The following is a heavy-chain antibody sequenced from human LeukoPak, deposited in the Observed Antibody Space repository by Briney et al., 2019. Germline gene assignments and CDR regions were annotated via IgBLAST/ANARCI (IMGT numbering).Heavy chain of an antibody. D-gene: IGHD6-13*01. CDR2: ISSSGTYT. CDR1: GFTFSDYY. Sequence: GGSLRLSCAASGFTFSDYYMNWIRQAPGKGLGWVSYISSSGTYTNYADSVRGRFTISRDNAKNSLYLQMNHLRAEDTAVYYCARGKQQLALFDYWGQGTLVTVSS. J-gene: IGHJ4*02. V-gene: IGHV3-11*06. CDR3: ARGKQQLALFDY.